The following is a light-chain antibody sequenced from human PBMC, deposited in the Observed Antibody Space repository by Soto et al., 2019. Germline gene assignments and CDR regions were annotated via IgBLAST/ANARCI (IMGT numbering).Light chain of an antibody. CDR1: STDVGAYNY. CDR3: ATWDGSLPGEV. V-gene: IGLV1-51*01. Sequence: QSALTQPPSASGSPGQSVTISCTGTSTDVGAYNYVSWYQQHPGKAPKLIIYDNNKRPSGIPDRFSGSKSGTSGTLDITGRHTGDEADYYCATWDGSLPGEVFGGGTKLTVL. J-gene: IGLJ2*01. CDR2: DNN.